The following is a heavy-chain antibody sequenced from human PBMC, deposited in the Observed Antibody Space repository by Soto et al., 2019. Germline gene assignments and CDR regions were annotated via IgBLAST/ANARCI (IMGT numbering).Heavy chain of an antibody. Sequence: QVQLQESGPGLVKPSQTLSLTCTVSGGSISSGDYYWSWIRQPPGKGLEWIGYIYYSGSTYYNPSLKGRVTISVDTSKNQFSLKLSSVTAADTAVYYCALFGGDYLRGAYYFDYWGQGTLVTVSS. CDR1: GGSISSGDYY. V-gene: IGHV4-30-4*01. J-gene: IGHJ4*02. D-gene: IGHD2-21*02. CDR2: IYYSGST. CDR3: ALFGGDYLRGAYYFDY.